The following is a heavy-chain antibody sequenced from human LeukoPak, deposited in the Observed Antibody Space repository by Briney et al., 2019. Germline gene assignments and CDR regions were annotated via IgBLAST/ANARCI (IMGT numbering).Heavy chain of an antibody. CDR2: ISWNSGSI. CDR3: ARELYYDILTGYSPNFDY. V-gene: IGHV3-9*01. J-gene: IGHJ4*02. D-gene: IGHD3-9*01. Sequence: GGSLRLSCAASGFTFDDYAMHWVRQAPGKGLEWVSGISWNSGSIGYADSVKGRFTISRDNAKNSLYLQMNSLRAEDTAVYYCARELYYDILTGYSPNFDYWGQGTLVTVSS. CDR1: GFTFDDYA.